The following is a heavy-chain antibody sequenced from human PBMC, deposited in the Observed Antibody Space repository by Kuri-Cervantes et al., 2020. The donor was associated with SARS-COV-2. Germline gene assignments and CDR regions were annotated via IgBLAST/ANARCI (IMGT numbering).Heavy chain of an antibody. CDR3: ARHSGSGWTGNWFDP. CDR1: GGTFSSYA. J-gene: IGHJ5*02. V-gene: IGHV1-69*06. Sequence: KISCKASGGTFSSYAISWVRQAPGQGLEWMGGIIPIFGTANYAQKFQGRVTITADKSTSTAYMELSSLRSEDTAVYYCARHSGSGWTGNWFDPWGQGTLVTDSS. D-gene: IGHD6-19*01. CDR2: IIPIFGTA.